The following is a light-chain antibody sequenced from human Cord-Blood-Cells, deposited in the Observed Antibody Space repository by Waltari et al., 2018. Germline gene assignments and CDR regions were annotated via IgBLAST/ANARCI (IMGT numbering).Light chain of an antibody. CDR3: QKYNSAPT. Sequence: DIQMTQSPSSLSASVGDRVTITCRASQGISNYLAWYQQKPVKVPKLLIYAASTLQSGVPSRFSGSGSGTDFTLTISSLQPEDVATYYCQKYNSAPTFGQGTKVEIK. CDR2: AAS. CDR1: QGISNY. V-gene: IGKV1-27*01. J-gene: IGKJ1*01.